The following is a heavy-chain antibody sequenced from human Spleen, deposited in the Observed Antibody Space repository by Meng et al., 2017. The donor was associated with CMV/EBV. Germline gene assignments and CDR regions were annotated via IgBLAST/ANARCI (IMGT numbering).Heavy chain of an antibody. V-gene: IGHV1-69*05. D-gene: IGHD1-1*01. Sequence: SVKVSCKASGGTFSSYAISWVRQAPGQGLEWMGGIIPIFGTANYAQKFQGRVTITTDESTGTAYMELRSLRSDDTAVYYCARGGGYTVLDYWGQGTLVTVSS. CDR3: ARGGGYTVLDY. J-gene: IGHJ4*02. CDR2: IIPIFGTA. CDR1: GGTFSSYA.